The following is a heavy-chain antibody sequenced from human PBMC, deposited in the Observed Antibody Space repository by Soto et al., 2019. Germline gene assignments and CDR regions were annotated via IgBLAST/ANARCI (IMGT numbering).Heavy chain of an antibody. CDR3: ARDYYDSSGYYRPNNFDY. V-gene: IGHV1-18*01. D-gene: IGHD3-22*01. Sequence: ASVKVPCKASGYTFTSYGISWVRQAPGQGLEWMGWISAYNGNTNYAQKLQGRVTMTTDTSTSTAYMELRSLRSDDTAVYYCARDYYDSSGYYRPNNFDYWGQGTLVTVYS. J-gene: IGHJ4*02. CDR2: ISAYNGNT. CDR1: GYTFTSYG.